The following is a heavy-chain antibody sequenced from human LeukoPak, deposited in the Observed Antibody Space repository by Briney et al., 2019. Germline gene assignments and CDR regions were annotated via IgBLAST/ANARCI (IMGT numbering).Heavy chain of an antibody. D-gene: IGHD4-23*01. J-gene: IGHJ4*02. Sequence: GGSLRLSCSASGFTFSSYAMHWVRQAPGKGLEYVSAISSNGGSTYYADSVKGRFTISRDNSKRTLYLQMNSLRAEDTAIYYCAKGGGAYGGIDYWGQGTLVTVSS. CDR1: GFTFSSYA. V-gene: IGHV3-64*04. CDR2: ISSNGGST. CDR3: AKGGGAYGGIDY.